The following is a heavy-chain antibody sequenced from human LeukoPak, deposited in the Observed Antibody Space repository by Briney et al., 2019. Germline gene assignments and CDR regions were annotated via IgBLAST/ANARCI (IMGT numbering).Heavy chain of an antibody. CDR2: ISYDGSNK. J-gene: IGHJ4*02. CDR1: GFTFSSYG. V-gene: IGHV3-30*03. CDR3: ARENNRNEMATIFSYFDY. Sequence: GGSLRLSCAASGFTFSSYGMHWVRQTPGKGLEWVAVISYDGSNKYYADSVKGRFTISRDNSKNTLYLQMNSLRAEDTAVYYCARENNRNEMATIFSYFDYWGQGTLVTVSS. D-gene: IGHD5-24*01.